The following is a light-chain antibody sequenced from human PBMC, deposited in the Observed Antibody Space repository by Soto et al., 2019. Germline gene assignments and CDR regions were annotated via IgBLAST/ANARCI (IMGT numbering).Light chain of an antibody. V-gene: IGKV3-11*01. CDR2: DAS. J-gene: IGKJ4*01. Sequence: EIVLTQSPATLSLSPGERATLSCRASQNIGSNFLAWYQHKPGRAPRLLIYDASSRATGIPVRFSGSGSGTDFPLTISSLEHEDFAVYYCQHRYNWPPLAFGGGTKVEMK. CDR1: QNIGSN. CDR3: QHRYNWPPLA.